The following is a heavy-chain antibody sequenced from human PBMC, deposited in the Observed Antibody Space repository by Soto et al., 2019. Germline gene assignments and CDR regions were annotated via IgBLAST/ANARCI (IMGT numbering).Heavy chain of an antibody. V-gene: IGHV4-34*01. Sequence: SETLSLTCAVYGGSFSGYYWSWSRQPPGKGLEWIGEINHSGSTNYNPSLKSRVTISVDTSKNQFSLKLSSVTAADTAVYYCARCNRLWFGELFYYYYYYMDVWGQGTTVTVSS. J-gene: IGHJ6*03. D-gene: IGHD3-10*01. CDR2: INHSGST. CDR3: ARCNRLWFGELFYYYYYYMDV. CDR1: GGSFSGYY.